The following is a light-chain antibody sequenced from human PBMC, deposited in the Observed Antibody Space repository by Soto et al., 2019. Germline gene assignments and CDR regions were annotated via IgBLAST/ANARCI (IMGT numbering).Light chain of an antibody. V-gene: IGKV1-9*01. Sequence: DIQMTQSPSTLSASVGDRVTITCRANQSISSWLAWYQRRPGKAPDLLIYSASTLQSGVPSRFSGSGSETEFSLTIRALQPEDFATYYCQQLSRYPLTFGGGTKVDIK. J-gene: IGKJ4*01. CDR3: QQLSRYPLT. CDR2: SAS. CDR1: QSISSW.